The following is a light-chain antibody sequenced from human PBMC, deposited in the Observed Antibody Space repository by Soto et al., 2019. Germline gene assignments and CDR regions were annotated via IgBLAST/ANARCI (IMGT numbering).Light chain of an antibody. CDR1: SSDVGSYNY. V-gene: IGLV2-14*01. J-gene: IGLJ1*01. CDR3: SSYTSSSTR. Sequence: QSVLTQPASVSGSPGQSITISCTGTSSDVGSYNYVSWYQQHPGKAPKLMIYEVSDRPSGISSRFSGSKSGNTDSLTISGLQTEDEADYYGSSYTSSSTRFAAGTKVTVL. CDR2: EVS.